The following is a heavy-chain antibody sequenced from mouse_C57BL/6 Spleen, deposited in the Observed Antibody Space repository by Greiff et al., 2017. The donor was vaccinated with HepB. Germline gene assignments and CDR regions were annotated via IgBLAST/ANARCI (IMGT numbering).Heavy chain of an antibody. CDR2: IDPSDSET. Sequence: GEERGRKGREGKREGKEEGEDLKSDGRRRGKKRPIQGLEWMGNIDPSDSETHYNQKFKDKATLTVDKSSSTAYMQLSSLTSEDSAVYYCARGGVFSHAMDYWGQGTSVTVSS. CDR1: GEDLKSDG. J-gene: IGHJ4*01. V-gene: IGHV1-52*01. CDR3: ARGGVFSHAMDY.